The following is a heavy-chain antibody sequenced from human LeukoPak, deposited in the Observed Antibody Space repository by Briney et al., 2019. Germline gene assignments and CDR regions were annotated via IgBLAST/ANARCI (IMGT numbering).Heavy chain of an antibody. V-gene: IGHV1-24*01. J-gene: IGHJ4*02. CDR3: ATGPRYDILTGYYAYYFDY. CDR2: FDPEDGET. CDR1: GYTLTELS. Sequence: ASVTVSCTVSGYTLTELSMHWVRQALGKGLEWMGGFDPEDGETIYAQKFQGRVTMTEDTSTDTAYMELSSLRSEDTAVYYCATGPRYDILTGYYAYYFDYWGQGTLVTVSS. D-gene: IGHD3-9*01.